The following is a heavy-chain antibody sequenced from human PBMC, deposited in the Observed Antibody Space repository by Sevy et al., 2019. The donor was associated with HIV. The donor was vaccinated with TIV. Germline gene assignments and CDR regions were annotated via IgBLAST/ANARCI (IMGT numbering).Heavy chain of an antibody. CDR1: GDSISSGNHC. D-gene: IGHD1-26*01. Sequence: SETLSLTCTVSGDSISSGNHCWSWIRQPAGKGLEWIGRFYTSGRTIYNPVLRSRVTMSVDTSTNQFFLNLNSVTAADTAVYYCARDGIRRDYYHGMDVWGQGTTVTVSS. J-gene: IGHJ6*02. CDR2: FYTSGRT. V-gene: IGHV4-61*02. CDR3: ARDGIRRDYYHGMDV.